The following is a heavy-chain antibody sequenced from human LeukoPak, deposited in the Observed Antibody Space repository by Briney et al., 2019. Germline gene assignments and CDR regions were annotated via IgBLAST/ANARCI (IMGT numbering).Heavy chain of an antibody. CDR1: GGTFSSHA. CDR2: IIPIFGTA. Sequence: GSSVKVSCKASGGTFSSHAISWVRQAPGQGLEWMGGIIPIFGTANYAQKFQGRVTITTDESTSTAYMELSSLRSEDTAVYYCARSPYIVVVPAALQDYYYMDVWGKGTTVTVSS. J-gene: IGHJ6*03. CDR3: ARSPYIVVVPAALQDYYYMDV. D-gene: IGHD2-2*01. V-gene: IGHV1-69*05.